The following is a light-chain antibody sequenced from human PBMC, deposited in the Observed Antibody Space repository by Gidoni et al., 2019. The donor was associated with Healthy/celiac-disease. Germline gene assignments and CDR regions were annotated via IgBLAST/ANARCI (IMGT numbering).Light chain of an antibody. CDR2: SAS. Sequence: DILMTQSPSSLSASVGDRGTITCRATQSISSYLNWYQQKPGKAHRLLINSASSLQRGVPSRLRGSEFGTNLILTIGGLRPKVLPTIYGQRSYGTPQTFGQGTKVEIK. CDR3: QRSYGTPQT. V-gene: IGKV1-39*01. J-gene: IGKJ1*01. CDR1: QSISSY.